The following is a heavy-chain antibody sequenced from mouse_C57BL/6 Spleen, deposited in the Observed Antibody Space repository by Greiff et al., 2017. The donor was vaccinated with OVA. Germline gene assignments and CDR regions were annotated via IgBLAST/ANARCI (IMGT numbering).Heavy chain of an antibody. Sequence: VQLQQPGTELVKPGASVKLSCKASGYTFTSYWMHWVKQRPGQGLEWIGNINPSNGGTNYNEKFKSKATLTVDKDSSTAYMQLSSLTSEDAAVYYCAREDYYGSSVFDYWGQGTTLTFSS. CDR2: INPSNGGT. V-gene: IGHV1-53*01. D-gene: IGHD1-1*01. CDR1: GYTFTSYW. CDR3: AREDYYGSSVFDY. J-gene: IGHJ2*01.